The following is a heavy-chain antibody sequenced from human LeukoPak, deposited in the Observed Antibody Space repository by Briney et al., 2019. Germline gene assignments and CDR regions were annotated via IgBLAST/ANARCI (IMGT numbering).Heavy chain of an antibody. V-gene: IGHV4-61*05. D-gene: IGHD5-12*01. CDR2: FSYTGST. J-gene: IGHJ6*03. CDR1: GVSISGSYYY. Sequence: PSETLSLTCAVSGVSISGSYYYWGWIRQPPGKGLEWIGYFSYTGSTNYNPSLKSPVIISVDTFKNQFSLKLSSVTAADTAVYYCARVRGYSDYYYYMDVWGKGTTVTISS. CDR3: ARVRGYSDYYYYMDV.